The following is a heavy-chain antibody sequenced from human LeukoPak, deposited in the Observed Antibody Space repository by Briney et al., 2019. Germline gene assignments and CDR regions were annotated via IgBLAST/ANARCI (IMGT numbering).Heavy chain of an antibody. D-gene: IGHD6-19*01. CDR2: IYYSGST. Sequence: SETLSLTCTVSGGSISSYYWSWIRQPPGKGLEWIGYIYYSGSTNYNPSLKSRVTISVDKSKNQFSLKLSSVTAADTAVYYCARAPGIAVAGTGFDYWGQGTLVTVSS. CDR3: ARAPGIAVAGTGFDY. V-gene: IGHV4-59*12. J-gene: IGHJ4*02. CDR1: GGSISSYY.